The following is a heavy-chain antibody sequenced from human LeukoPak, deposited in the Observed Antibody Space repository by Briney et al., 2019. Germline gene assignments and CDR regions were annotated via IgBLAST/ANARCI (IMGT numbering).Heavy chain of an antibody. CDR2: INHSGST. J-gene: IGHJ4*02. CDR1: GGSFSGYY. Sequence: SETLSLTCAVYGGSFSGYYWSWIRQPPGKGLEWIGEINHSGSTNYNPSLKRRVTISVDTSKNQFSLKLSSVTAADTAVYYCARDRHYYDSSGYYSSYYFDYWGQGTLVTVSS. D-gene: IGHD3-22*01. V-gene: IGHV4-34*01. CDR3: ARDRHYYDSSGYYSSYYFDY.